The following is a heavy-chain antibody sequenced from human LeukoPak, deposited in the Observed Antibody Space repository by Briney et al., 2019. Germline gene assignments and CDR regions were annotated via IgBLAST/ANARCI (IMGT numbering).Heavy chain of an antibody. CDR2: IYTSGST. D-gene: IGHD6-13*01. Sequence: SQTLSLTCTVSGGSISSGSYYWSWIRQPAGKGLEWIGRIYTSGSTNYNPSLKSRVTISVDTSKNQFSLKLSSVTAADTAVYYCARVRIAAAYDAFDTWGQGTMVTVSS. V-gene: IGHV4-61*02. CDR1: GGSISSGSYY. CDR3: ARVRIAAAYDAFDT. J-gene: IGHJ3*02.